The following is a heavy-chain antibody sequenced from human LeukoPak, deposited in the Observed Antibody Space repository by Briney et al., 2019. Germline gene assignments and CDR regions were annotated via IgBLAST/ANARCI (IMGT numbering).Heavy chain of an antibody. Sequence: PSETLFLTCTVSGGSVGSGSYYWSWIRQSPGKGLEWIGYILYSDITNYNPSLKSRVTMSVDTSKNQFSLRLTSVTAADTAVYYCAAMAVNRFDPWGQGTLVIVSS. CDR1: GGSVGSGSYY. CDR3: AAMAVNRFDP. J-gene: IGHJ5*02. CDR2: ILYSDIT. V-gene: IGHV4-61*01. D-gene: IGHD5-18*01.